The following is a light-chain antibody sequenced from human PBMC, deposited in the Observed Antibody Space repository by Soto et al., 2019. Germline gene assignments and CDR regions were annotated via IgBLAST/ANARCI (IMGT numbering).Light chain of an antibody. CDR1: QSVSSSY. CDR3: QQYGSSPPLT. J-gene: IGKJ4*01. V-gene: IGKV3-20*01. Sequence: EIVLTQSPGTLSLSPGERAILSCRASQSVSSSYLAWYQQKPGQAPRLLIYGASSRATGIPDRFSGSGSGTDFTLTISRLEPEYFAVYYCQQYGSSPPLTFGGGTKVEIK. CDR2: GAS.